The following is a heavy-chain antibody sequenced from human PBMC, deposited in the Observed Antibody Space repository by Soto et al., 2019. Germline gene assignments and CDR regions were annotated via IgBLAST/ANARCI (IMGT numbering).Heavy chain of an antibody. CDR3: ASVPGSTWEFHY. D-gene: IGHD6-13*01. CDR2: ISVDNGNT. CDR1: GYTFTTYG. Sequence: QVQLVQSGGEVKRPGASVQVSCKASGYTFTTYGISWARQAPGKGLEWMGWISVDNGNTNYAQKLQGRVTMTTDTSTTTAYMELRSLRSDDTAVYYCASVPGSTWEFHYWGQGALVTVSS. J-gene: IGHJ4*02. V-gene: IGHV1-18*01.